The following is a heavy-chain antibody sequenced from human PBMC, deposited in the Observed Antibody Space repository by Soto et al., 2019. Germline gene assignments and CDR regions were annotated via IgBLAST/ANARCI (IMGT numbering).Heavy chain of an antibody. Sequence: GGSLRLSCAASGFTVSSNYMSWVRQAPGKGLEWVSVIYSGGSTYYADSVKGRFTISRDNSKNTLYLQMNSLRAEATAVYDCARDIPIYGDNLPGVYYFDYWGQGTLVTVSS. J-gene: IGHJ4*02. CDR2: IYSGGST. CDR3: ARDIPIYGDNLPGVYYFDY. V-gene: IGHV3-66*02. CDR1: GFTVSSNY. D-gene: IGHD7-27*01.